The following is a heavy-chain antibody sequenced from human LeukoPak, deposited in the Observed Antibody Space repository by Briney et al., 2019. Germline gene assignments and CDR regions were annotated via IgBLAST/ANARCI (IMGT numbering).Heavy chain of an antibody. CDR1: GGSISSYY. J-gene: IGHJ3*02. Sequence: SETLSLTCTVSGGSISSYYWSWIRQPPGKGLEWIGYIYYSGSTNYNPSLKSRVTISVDTSKNQFPLKLSSVTAADTAVYYCASDTYASGSSRDAFDIWGQGTMVTVSS. V-gene: IGHV4-59*01. D-gene: IGHD1-26*01. CDR2: IYYSGST. CDR3: ASDTYASGSSRDAFDI.